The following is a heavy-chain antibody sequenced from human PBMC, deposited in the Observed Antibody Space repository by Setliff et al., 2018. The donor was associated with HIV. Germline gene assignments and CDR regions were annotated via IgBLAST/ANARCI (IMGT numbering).Heavy chain of an antibody. J-gene: IGHJ6*01. CDR3: ARDNSYYYGSGSHYWYGMDV. Sequence: SETLSLTCAVYGGSFSGYYWSWIRQPPGKGLEWIGEINHSGSTNYNPSLKSRVTISVDTSKNQFSLKLSSVTAADTAVYYCARDNSYYYGSGSHYWYGMDVWGQGTTVTVSS. CDR2: INHSGST. CDR1: GGSFSGYY. D-gene: IGHD3-10*01. V-gene: IGHV4-34*01.